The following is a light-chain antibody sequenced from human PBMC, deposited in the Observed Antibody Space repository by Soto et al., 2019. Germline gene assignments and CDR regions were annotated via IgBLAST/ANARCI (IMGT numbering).Light chain of an antibody. CDR2: DAS. J-gene: IGKJ1*01. CDR3: QQYNRYSPWT. Sequence: DIQMTHSPSTLSASVGDRVTITCRASQSISSWLAWYQQKPGKAPKLLIYDASSLESGVPSRFSGSGSGTEFTLTISRLQPDDFATYYCQQYNRYSPWTFGQATKVEIK. V-gene: IGKV1-5*01. CDR1: QSISSW.